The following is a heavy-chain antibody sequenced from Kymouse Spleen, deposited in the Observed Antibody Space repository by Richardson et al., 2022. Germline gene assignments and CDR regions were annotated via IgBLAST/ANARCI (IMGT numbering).Heavy chain of an antibody. D-gene: IGHD1-1*01. CDR1: GFTFDDYG. J-gene: IGHJ6*02. CDR2: INWNGGST. CDR3: ARDGTTGTTSGYYYYGMDV. V-gene: IGHV3-20*d01. Sequence: EVQLVESGGGVVRPGGSLRLSCAASGFTFDDYGMSWVRQAPGKGLEWVSGINWNGGSTGYADSVKGRFTISRDNAKNSLYLQMNSLRAEDTALYYCARDGTTGTTSGYYYYGMDVWGQGTTVTVSS.